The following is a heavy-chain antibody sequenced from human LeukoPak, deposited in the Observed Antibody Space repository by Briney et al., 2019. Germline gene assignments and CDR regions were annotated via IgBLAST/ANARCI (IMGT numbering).Heavy chain of an antibody. J-gene: IGHJ4*02. D-gene: IGHD5-18*01. CDR3: AKDDRIQTPRYSYNY. CDR2: ISGSGGST. Sequence: GGSLRLSCAASGFTFSSYAMSWVRQAPGKGLEWVSVISGSGGSTSYADSVKGRFTISRDNPMNTLYLQMNSLRAEDTAVYYCAKDDRIQTPRYSYNYWGQGTLVTVSS. CDR1: GFTFSSYA. V-gene: IGHV3-23*01.